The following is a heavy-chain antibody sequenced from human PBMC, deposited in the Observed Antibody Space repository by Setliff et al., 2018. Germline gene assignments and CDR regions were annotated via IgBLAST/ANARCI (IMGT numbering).Heavy chain of an antibody. D-gene: IGHD3-9*01. CDR3: ARLGSGYFDWLFNYYGMDV. V-gene: IGHV4-59*05. CDR2: IYYSGST. J-gene: IGHJ6*02. Sequence: PSETLSLTCTVSGGSISSHYWSWVRQPPGKGLEWIGSIYYSGSTYYNPSLKSRVTISVDTSKNQFSLKLSSVTAADTAVYYCARLGSGYFDWLFNYYGMDVWGQGTTVTVSS. CDR1: GGSISSHY.